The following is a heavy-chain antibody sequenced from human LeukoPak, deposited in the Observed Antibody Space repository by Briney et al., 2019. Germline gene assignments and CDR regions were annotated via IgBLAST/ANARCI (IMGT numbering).Heavy chain of an antibody. CDR2: IRYDGSNK. Sequence: PGGSLRLSCAASGFTFSSYGMHWVRQAPGKGLEWVAFIRYDGSNKYYADSVKGRFTISRDNSKNSLYLQMHNLRAEDTAIYYCARSGPHDVKVMTRNFDFWGQGTLVIVSS. CDR3: ARSGPHDVKVMTRNFDF. D-gene: IGHD3-16*01. V-gene: IGHV3-30*02. CDR1: GFTFSSYG. J-gene: IGHJ4*02.